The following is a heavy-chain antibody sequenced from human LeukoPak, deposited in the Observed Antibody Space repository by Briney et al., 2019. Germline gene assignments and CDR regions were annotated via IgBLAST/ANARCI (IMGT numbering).Heavy chain of an antibody. Sequence: GGSLRLSCAASGFTFSSYAMSWVRQAPGKGLEWVSAISGSGGSTYYADSVKGRFTISRDNSKNTLYLQMNSLRAEDTAVYYCAGYYDSSGYSMSGYFYYYMDVCGKGTTVTVSS. CDR3: AGYYDSSGYSMSGYFYYYMDV. CDR2: ISGSGGST. CDR1: GFTFSSYA. D-gene: IGHD3-22*01. J-gene: IGHJ6*03. V-gene: IGHV3-23*01.